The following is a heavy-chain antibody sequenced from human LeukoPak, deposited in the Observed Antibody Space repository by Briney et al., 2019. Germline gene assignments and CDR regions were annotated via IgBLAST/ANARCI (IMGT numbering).Heavy chain of an antibody. D-gene: IGHD3-22*01. J-gene: IGHJ4*02. CDR2: ISSSSSYI. CDR3: ARGPDYYDSSGYRFDY. CDR1: GFTFSSYS. V-gene: IGHV3-21*01. Sequence: GGSLRLSCAASGFTFSSYSMNWVRQAPGKGLEWVSSISSSSSYIYYADSVKGRFTISRDNAKNSLYLQMNSLRAEDTAVYYCARGPDYYDSSGYRFDYWGQGTLVTVSS.